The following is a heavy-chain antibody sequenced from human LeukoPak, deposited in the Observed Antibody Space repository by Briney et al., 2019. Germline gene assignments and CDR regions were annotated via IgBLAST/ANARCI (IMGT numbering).Heavy chain of an antibody. CDR3: VRAIAAARDY. J-gene: IGHJ4*02. CDR2: IKQDGSDK. Sequence: GGSLRLSCAAPGFTSSTYWMSWVRQAPGKGLEWVANIKQDGSDKYYVDSVKGRFTISRDNAKNSLYLQMNSLRAEDTAVYYCVRAIAAARDYWGQGTLVTVSS. D-gene: IGHD6-13*01. CDR1: GFTSSTYW. V-gene: IGHV3-7*01.